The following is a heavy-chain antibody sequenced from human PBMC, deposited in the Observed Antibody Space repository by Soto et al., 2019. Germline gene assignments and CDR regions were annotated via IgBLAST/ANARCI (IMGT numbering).Heavy chain of an antibody. D-gene: IGHD3-10*01. CDR3: ARMDYYGSWSPNCFDP. V-gene: IGHV1-8*01. Sequence: QVQLVQSGAEVKKPGASVKVSCKASGYTFTSYDINWVRQATGQGVEWMGWMNTNGGKTGYAQKFQRRVIMTRDTSISTPYMELSGLTSEDPAVYYCARMDYYGSWSPNCFDPWGQGTLVTVSS. CDR2: MNTNGGKT. CDR1: GYTFTSYD. J-gene: IGHJ5*02.